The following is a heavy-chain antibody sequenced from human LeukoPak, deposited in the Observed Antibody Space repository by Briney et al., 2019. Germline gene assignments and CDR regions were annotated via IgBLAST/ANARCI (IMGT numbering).Heavy chain of an antibody. CDR1: GYTFTSYY. CDR2: INRSGGST. J-gene: IGHJ4*02. V-gene: IGHV1-46*01. CDR3: ARGRSIAARSHPHDY. Sequence: ASVKVSCKASGYTFTSYYMHWVRQAPGQGLEWMGIINRSGGSTSYAQKFQGRVTMTRDTSTSTVYMELSSLRSEDTAVYYCARGRSIAARSHPHDYWGQGTLVTVSS. D-gene: IGHD6-6*01.